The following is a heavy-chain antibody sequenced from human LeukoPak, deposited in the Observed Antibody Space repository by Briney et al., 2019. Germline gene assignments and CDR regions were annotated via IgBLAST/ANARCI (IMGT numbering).Heavy chain of an antibody. J-gene: IGHJ4*02. CDR3: AIYSRYCSGGSCYR. Sequence: ASVKVSCKASGYTFTGYYMHWVRPAPGQGLEWMGWINPNSGGTNYAQKFQGRVTMTRDTSISTAYMELSRLRSDDTAVYYCAIYSRYCSGGSCYRWGQGTLVTVAS. V-gene: IGHV1-2*02. D-gene: IGHD2-15*01. CDR2: INPNSGGT. CDR1: GYTFTGYY.